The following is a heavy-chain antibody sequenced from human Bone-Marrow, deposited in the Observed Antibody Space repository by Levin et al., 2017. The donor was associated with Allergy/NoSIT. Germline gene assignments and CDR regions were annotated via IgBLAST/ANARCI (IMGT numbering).Heavy chain of an antibody. V-gene: IGHV3-30-3*01. CDR1: GFPFSSYA. D-gene: IGHD3-9*01. Sequence: LSLPCAASGFPFSSYAMHWVRQAPGKGLEWVAVISYDGSNKYYADSVKGRFTISRDNSKNTLYLQMNSLRAEDTAVYYCARDSQLRYFDWWAAPSDSDAFDIWGQGTMVTVSS. J-gene: IGHJ3*02. CDR3: ARDSQLRYFDWWAAPSDSDAFDI. CDR2: ISYDGSNK.